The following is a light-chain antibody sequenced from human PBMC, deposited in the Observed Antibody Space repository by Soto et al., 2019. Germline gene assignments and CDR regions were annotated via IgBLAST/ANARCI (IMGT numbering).Light chain of an antibody. V-gene: IGKV3-20*01. CDR3: QQYGESPRT. Sequence: EIVLTQSPGTLSLSPGERATLSCRASQSVSSYLAWFQQKPGQAPRLFIHGASSRATGIPDRFSGSGSGTDFTLTISRLEPEDFAVYYCQQYGESPRTFGQGTKVEI. J-gene: IGKJ1*01. CDR2: GAS. CDR1: QSVSSY.